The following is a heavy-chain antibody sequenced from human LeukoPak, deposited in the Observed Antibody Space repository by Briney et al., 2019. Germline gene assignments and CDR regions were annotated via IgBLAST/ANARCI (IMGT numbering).Heavy chain of an antibody. V-gene: IGHV3-23*01. CDR2: ISASGGST. Sequence: RGSLRLSCAAFGFNFSSYAMSWGRPAPGKGLEWDSAISASGGSTYYADSVKGRFTISRDNSKNTLYLQMNRLRAEDTAVYYCAKSGDIVVVPAARNWFDPWGQGTLVTVSS. CDR1: GFNFSSYA. J-gene: IGHJ5*02. D-gene: IGHD2-2*01. CDR3: AKSGDIVVVPAARNWFDP.